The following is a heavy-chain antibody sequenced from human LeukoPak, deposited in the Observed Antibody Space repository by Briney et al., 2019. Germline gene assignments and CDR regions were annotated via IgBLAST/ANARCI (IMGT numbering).Heavy chain of an antibody. V-gene: IGHV5-51*01. CDR2: IYPGDSDT. D-gene: IGHD6-19*01. J-gene: IGHJ3*02. CDR3: ARPNTAVAMDAFYI. Sequence: GESLKISCKGSGYSFTSYWIAWVRQMPGKGLEWMGIIYPGDSDTRYSPSFQGQVTISANKSISTAYLQWSSLKASDTAMYYCARPNTAVAMDAFYIWGQGTTVTVSS. CDR1: GYSFTSYW.